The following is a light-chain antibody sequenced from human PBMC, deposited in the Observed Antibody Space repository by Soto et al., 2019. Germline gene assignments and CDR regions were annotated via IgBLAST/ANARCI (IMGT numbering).Light chain of an antibody. J-gene: IGLJ1*01. Sequence: QSVLTQPASVSGSPGQSITISCTGTSSDVGGYNYVFWYQQHPGKAPKFMIYDVSNRPSGVSNRFSGSKSGNTASLTISGLQAEDEADYYCCSYTTSNTRQIVFGTGTKVTVL. CDR2: DVS. CDR1: SSDVGGYNY. CDR3: CSYTTSNTRQIV. V-gene: IGLV2-14*01.